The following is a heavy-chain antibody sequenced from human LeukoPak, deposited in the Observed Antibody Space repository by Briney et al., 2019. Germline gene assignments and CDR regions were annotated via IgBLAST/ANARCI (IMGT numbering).Heavy chain of an antibody. CDR3: ARDPRYESSGYALDY. D-gene: IGHD3-22*01. CDR1: GYTFTNYY. CDR2: INPGGGST. V-gene: IGHV1-46*04. J-gene: IGHJ4*02. Sequence: ASVKVSCKASGYTFTNYYLHWVRQAPGQGLEWMGIINPGGGSTTYAQKLQARVTMTRDVSTSTVYMELSGLRSEDTAVYYGARDPRYESSGYALDYWGQGTLVTVPS.